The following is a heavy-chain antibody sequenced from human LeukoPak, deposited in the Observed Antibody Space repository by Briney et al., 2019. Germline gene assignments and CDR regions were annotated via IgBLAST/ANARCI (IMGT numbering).Heavy chain of an antibody. J-gene: IGHJ4*02. V-gene: IGHV3-23*01. Sequence: PGASLRLSCAASGFTFSSYAMSWVRQAPGKGLEWVSAISGSGGSTYYADSVKGRFTISRDNSKNTLYLQTNSLRAEDTAVYYCAKDGDDSSGLVYWGQGTLVTVSS. CDR2: ISGSGGST. CDR3: AKDGDDSSGLVY. D-gene: IGHD3-22*01. CDR1: GFTFSSYA.